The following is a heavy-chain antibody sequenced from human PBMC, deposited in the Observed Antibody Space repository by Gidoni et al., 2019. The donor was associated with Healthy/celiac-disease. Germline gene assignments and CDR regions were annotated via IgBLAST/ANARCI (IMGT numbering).Heavy chain of an antibody. Sequence: EVQLVESGGGLIQPGGSLRLSCAASGFTVSSNYMSWVRQAPGKGLEWVSVIYSGGSTYYADSVKGRFTISRDNSKNTLYLQMNSLRAEDTAVYYCARALTTLGPDDAFDIWGQGTMVTVSS. D-gene: IGHD4-17*01. CDR2: IYSGGST. V-gene: IGHV3-53*01. J-gene: IGHJ3*02. CDR1: GFTVSSNY. CDR3: ARALTTLGPDDAFDI.